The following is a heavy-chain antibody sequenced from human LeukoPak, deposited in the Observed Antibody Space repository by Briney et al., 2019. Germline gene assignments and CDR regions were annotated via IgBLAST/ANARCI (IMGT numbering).Heavy chain of an antibody. D-gene: IGHD2-2*03. CDR1: GVIFNQHW. V-gene: IGHV3-7*01. Sequence: GGSLRLSCAASGVIFNQHWMRWVRQAPGGGVEWVANIDQYGSEKHYVDSVKGRFTISRDNARNSLFVQMNSRRAEDRALYYCARGRFSYDNTGYSPFYYWGQGTLVTVSS. J-gene: IGHJ4*02. CDR3: ARGRFSYDNTGYSPFYY. CDR2: IDQYGSEK.